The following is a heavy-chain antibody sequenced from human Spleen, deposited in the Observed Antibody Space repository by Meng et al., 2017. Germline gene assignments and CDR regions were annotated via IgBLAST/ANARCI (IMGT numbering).Heavy chain of an antibody. CDR2: IYYSGST. D-gene: IGHD2-15*01. V-gene: IGHV4-39*07. J-gene: IGHJ6*02. CDR3: ARHAGSCSGGGCLKYYYYAMDV. CDR1: GGSISSSSYY. Sequence: GSLRLSCTVSGGSISSSSYYWGWIRQPPGKGLEWIGSIYYSGSTYYNPSFKSRVTISVDTSKNQFFLKLSSVTAADTAVYYCARHAGSCSGGGCLKYYYYAMDVWGQGTTVTVSS.